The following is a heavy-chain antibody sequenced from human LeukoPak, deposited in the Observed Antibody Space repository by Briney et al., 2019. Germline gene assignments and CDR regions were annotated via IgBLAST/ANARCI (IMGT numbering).Heavy chain of an antibody. V-gene: IGHV3-48*03. Sequence: GGSLRLSCAASGFTFSSYEMNWVRQAPGKGLEWVSYISSSGSTIYYADSVKGRFTISRDNAKNSLYLQMNSLRAENTAVYYCASEGGCSGGSCPKAYYFDYWGQGTLVTVSS. CDR3: ASEGGCSGGSCPKAYYFDY. CDR1: GFTFSSYE. J-gene: IGHJ4*02. CDR2: ISSSGSTI. D-gene: IGHD2-15*01.